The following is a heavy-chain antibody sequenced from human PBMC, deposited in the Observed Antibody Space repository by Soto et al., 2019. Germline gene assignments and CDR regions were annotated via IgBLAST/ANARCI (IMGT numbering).Heavy chain of an antibody. D-gene: IGHD2-2*01. CDR1: GGSISSYY. CDR2: IYTSGST. Sequence: SETLSLTCTVSGGSISSYYWSWIRQPAGKGLDWIGRIYTSGSTNYNPSLKSRVTMSVDTSKNQFSLKLSSVTAADTAVYYCARACSSNSCYDVFDYWGQATLVTAPQ. CDR3: ARACSSNSCYDVFDY. V-gene: IGHV4-4*07. J-gene: IGHJ4*02.